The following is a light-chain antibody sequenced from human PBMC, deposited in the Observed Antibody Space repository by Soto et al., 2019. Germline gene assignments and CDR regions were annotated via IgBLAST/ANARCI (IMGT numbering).Light chain of an antibody. J-gene: IGKJ1*01. Sequence: DIQMTQSPSTLSASVGDRVTITCRASQSISSWLAWYQQKPGKAPKLLIYDASSLQSGVPSRFSGSGSGTEFTLTISSLQPDDFATYYCQQYNVYSQTFGQGTKVEIK. CDR1: QSISSW. V-gene: IGKV1-5*01. CDR3: QQYNVYSQT. CDR2: DAS.